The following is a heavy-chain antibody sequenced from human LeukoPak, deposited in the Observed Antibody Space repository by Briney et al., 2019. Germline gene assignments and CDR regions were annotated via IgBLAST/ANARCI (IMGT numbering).Heavy chain of an antibody. Sequence: GGSLRLSCAASGFTFSSYAMSWVRQAPGKGLKWVSAISGSGGSTYYADSVKGRFTISRDNSKNTLYLQMNSLRAEDTAVYYCAKDVGTYCSSTSCYYNWFDPWGQGTLVTVSS. V-gene: IGHV3-23*01. CDR1: GFTFSSYA. D-gene: IGHD2-2*01. CDR3: AKDVGTYCSSTSCYYNWFDP. CDR2: ISGSGGST. J-gene: IGHJ5*02.